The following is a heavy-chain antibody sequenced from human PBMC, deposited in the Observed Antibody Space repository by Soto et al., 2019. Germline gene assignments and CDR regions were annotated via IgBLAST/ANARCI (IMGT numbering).Heavy chain of an antibody. J-gene: IGHJ5*02. D-gene: IGHD3-9*01. Sequence: PSETLSLTCTVSGGSISSSSYYWGWIRQPPGKGLEWIGSIYYSGSTYYNPSLKSRVTISVDTSKNQFSLKLSSVTVADTAVYYCASGVTYYDILTGYRYNWFDPWGQGTLVTVSS. V-gene: IGHV4-39*01. CDR3: ASGVTYYDILTGYRYNWFDP. CDR2: IYYSGST. CDR1: GGSISSSSYY.